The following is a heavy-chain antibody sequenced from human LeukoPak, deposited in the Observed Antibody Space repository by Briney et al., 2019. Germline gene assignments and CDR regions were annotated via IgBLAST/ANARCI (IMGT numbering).Heavy chain of an antibody. CDR2: IGTAGDT. J-gene: IGHJ5*02. Sequence: GGSLRLSCAASGFTLSSYGMHWVRQATGKGLEWVSAIGTAGDTYYPGSVKGRFTISRENAKNSLYLQMNSLRAGDTAVYYCARGMRVVPAAMDNWFDPWGQGTLVTVSS. CDR3: ARGMRVVPAAMDNWFDP. V-gene: IGHV3-13*01. CDR1: GFTLSSYG. D-gene: IGHD2-2*01.